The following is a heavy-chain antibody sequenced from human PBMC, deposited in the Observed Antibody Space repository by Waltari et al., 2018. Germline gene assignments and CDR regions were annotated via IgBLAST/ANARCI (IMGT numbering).Heavy chain of an antibody. CDR1: GFTFDDYA. CDR3: AKDRRTLLWFGELDY. D-gene: IGHD3-10*01. J-gene: IGHJ4*02. Sequence: EVQLVESGGGLVQPGRSLRLSCAASGFTFDDYAMHWVRHAPGKGLEWVSGISWNSGSIGYADSVKGRFTISRDNAKNSLYLQMNSLRAEDTALYYCAKDRRTLLWFGELDYWGQGTLVTVSS. CDR2: ISWNSGSI. V-gene: IGHV3-9*01.